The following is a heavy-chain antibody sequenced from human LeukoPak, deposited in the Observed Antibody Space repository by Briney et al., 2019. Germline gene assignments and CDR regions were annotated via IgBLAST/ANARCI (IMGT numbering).Heavy chain of an antibody. Sequence: GGSLRLSCAASGFTFSSYGMHWVRQAPGKGLEWVAVISYDGSNKYYADSVKGRFTISRDNSKNTLYLQMNSLRAEDTAVYYCARDGQVVPAAIFDYWGQGTLVTVSS. CDR2: ISYDGSNK. D-gene: IGHD2-2*02. V-gene: IGHV3-30*03. CDR3: ARDGQVVPAAIFDY. J-gene: IGHJ4*02. CDR1: GFTFSSYG.